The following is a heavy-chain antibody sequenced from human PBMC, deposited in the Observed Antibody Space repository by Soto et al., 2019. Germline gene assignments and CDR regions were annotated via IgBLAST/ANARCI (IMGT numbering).Heavy chain of an antibody. Sequence: EVQLVESGGGLVKPGGSLRLSCAASGFTFSTYSMNWVRQAPGKGLEWVSSVSSRSTYIYYADSVKGRFTISRDDAQNSLYLQMNSLGADDTAVYYCVRDGVEWYSSSWNHWRWWGQGTLVTVSS. D-gene: IGHD6-13*01. J-gene: IGHJ4*02. CDR1: GFTFSTYS. CDR2: VSSRSTYI. V-gene: IGHV3-21*01. CDR3: VRDGVEWYSSSWNHWRW.